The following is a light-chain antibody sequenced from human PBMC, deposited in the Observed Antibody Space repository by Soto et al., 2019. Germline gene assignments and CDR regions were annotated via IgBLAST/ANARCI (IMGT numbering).Light chain of an antibody. CDR2: GAS. CDR3: QQYGSSPWT. Sequence: EILLTQSPGPLSLSPGERATPSCRASQSVSSSYLAWYQQKPGQAPRLLIYGASSRATGIPDRFSGSGSGTDFTLTISRLEPEDFAVYYCQQYGSSPWTFGQGTKVDIK. J-gene: IGKJ1*01. V-gene: IGKV3-20*01. CDR1: QSVSSSY.